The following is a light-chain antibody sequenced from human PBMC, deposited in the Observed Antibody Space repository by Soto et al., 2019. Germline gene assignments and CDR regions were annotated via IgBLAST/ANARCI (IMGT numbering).Light chain of an antibody. J-gene: IGKJ5*01. V-gene: IGKV3-20*01. CDR3: QQYGSSST. CDR2: GAS. CDR1: QSVSSSY. Sequence: ELVLTQSPGTLSLSPGDRATLSCRASQSVSSSYLAWYQQKPGQAPRLLIYGASSRPTGIPDRFSGSGSGTDFTLTISRLEPEDFAVYYCQQYGSSSTFGQGTRLEIK.